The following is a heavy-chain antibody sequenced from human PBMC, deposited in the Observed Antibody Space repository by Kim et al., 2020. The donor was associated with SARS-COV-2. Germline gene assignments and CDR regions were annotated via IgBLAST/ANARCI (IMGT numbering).Heavy chain of an antibody. Sequence: GGSLRLSCAASGFTFSNYDMHWVRQVTGKGLEWVSGISTSGDTYYADSVKARFTISRENARNSLFLQVNSLTAGDTAVYYCARGQRIAVKTGRPFYYYYGLDVWGQVTSVTVSS. D-gene: IGHD2-21*01. J-gene: IGHJ6*02. CDR2: ISTSGDT. CDR3: ARGQRIAVKTGRPFYYYYGLDV. CDR1: GFTFSNYD. V-gene: IGHV3-13*04.